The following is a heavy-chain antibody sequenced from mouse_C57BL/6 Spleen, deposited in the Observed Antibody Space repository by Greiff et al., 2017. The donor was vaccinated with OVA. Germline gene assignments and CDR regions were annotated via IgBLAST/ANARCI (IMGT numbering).Heavy chain of an antibody. CDR1: GFTFSSYG. CDR3: ARLQLGGYFDV. D-gene: IGHD4-1*02. V-gene: IGHV5-6*02. Sequence: DVMLVESGGDLVKPGGSLKLSCAASGFTFSSYGMSWVRQTPDKRLEWVATISSGGSYTYYPDSVKGRFTISRDNAKNTLYLQMSSLKSEDTAMYYCARLQLGGYFDVWGTGTTVTVSS. CDR2: ISSGGSYT. J-gene: IGHJ1*03.